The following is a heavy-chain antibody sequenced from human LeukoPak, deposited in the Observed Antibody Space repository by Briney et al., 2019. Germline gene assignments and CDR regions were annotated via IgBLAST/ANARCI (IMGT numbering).Heavy chain of an antibody. V-gene: IGHV1-69*01. CDR3: ASGGATYSSSWNENYYYYYGMDV. CDR1: GGTFSSYA. J-gene: IGHJ6*04. CDR2: IFPFFGTA. D-gene: IGHD6-13*01. Sequence: SVKVSCQASGGTFSSYAISWVRQAPGQGLECMGGIFPFFGTANYAQKFQGRVTITADESTSTAYLELSSLRSEDTAVYYCASGGATYSSSWNENYYYYYGMDVWGKGTTVTVSS.